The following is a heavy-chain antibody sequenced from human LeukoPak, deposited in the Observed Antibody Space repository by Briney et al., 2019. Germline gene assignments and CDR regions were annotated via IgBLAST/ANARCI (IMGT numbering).Heavy chain of an antibody. CDR3: AKAHCSSTSCSRADN. D-gene: IGHD2-2*01. CDR2: IDGSGGTT. CDR1: GFTFTRNP. J-gene: IGHJ4*02. V-gene: IGHV3-23*01. Sequence: GGSLRLSCAASGFTFTRNPMAWVRHAPGKGLEGVSSIDGSGGTTFYAGSVKGRVTISRVQSTNTVYLQMNSLRADDTAVYYCAKAHCSSTSCSRADNWGQGTLVTVSS.